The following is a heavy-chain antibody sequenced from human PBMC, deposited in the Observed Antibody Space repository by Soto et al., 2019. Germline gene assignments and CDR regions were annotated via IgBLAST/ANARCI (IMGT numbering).Heavy chain of an antibody. CDR3: AKAYSNSWPNDWFDP. D-gene: IGHD6-13*01. CDR2: ITGSGAGS. CDR1: GFTFSSYA. Sequence: EVQLLESGGGWLQPGGSLRLSCAASGFTFSSYAMNWVRQAPGKGLEWVSGITGSGAGSYYSDSVKGRFTISRDNSKNTLYLQMNSLRAEDTAVYYCAKAYSNSWPNDWFDPWGQGTLATVSS. J-gene: IGHJ5*02. V-gene: IGHV3-23*01.